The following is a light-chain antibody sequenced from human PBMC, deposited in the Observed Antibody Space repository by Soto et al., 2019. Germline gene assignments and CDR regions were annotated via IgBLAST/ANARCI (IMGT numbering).Light chain of an antibody. Sequence: EVVLTQSPGTLSLSPGERATLSCRASQSVRRSSLAWYQQKRGQAPRLLVYGASSRATGTPERFEGSGSGTDYTPTISSREPEDCAVYYRQLYGGSPLVSFRQGTKLEIK. CDR1: QSVRRSS. V-gene: IGKV3-20*01. J-gene: IGKJ2*01. CDR3: QLYGGSPLVS. CDR2: GAS.